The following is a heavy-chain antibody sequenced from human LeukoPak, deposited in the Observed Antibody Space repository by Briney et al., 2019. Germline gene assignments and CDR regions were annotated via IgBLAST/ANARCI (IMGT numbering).Heavy chain of an antibody. CDR2: INPNSGGT. V-gene: IGHV1-2*02. J-gene: IGHJ4*02. Sequence: ASVKVSCKTSGYTFTGQYLHWVRQAPGQGLEWMGWINPNSGGTNYAQKFQGRVTMTRDTSVSTAYMELNRLRSDDMAVYFCARQSPGYSGGWSNYFDYWGQGTLVTVSS. CDR1: GYTFTGQY. D-gene: IGHD6-19*01. CDR3: ARQSPGYSGGWSNYFDY.